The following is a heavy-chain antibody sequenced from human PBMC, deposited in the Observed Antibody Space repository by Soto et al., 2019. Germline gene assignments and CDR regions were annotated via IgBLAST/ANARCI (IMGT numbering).Heavy chain of an antibody. CDR3: ARIRRTPNWNYVDY. D-gene: IGHD1-1*01. J-gene: IGHJ4*02. CDR2: IDWDDDK. Sequence: SGPTLVNPTQTLTLTCTFSGFSLSTSGMCVSWIRQPPGKALEWLALIDWDDDKYYSTSLKTRLTISKDTSKNQVVLTMTNMDPVDTATYYCARIRRTPNWNYVDYWGQGTLVTVSS. CDR1: GFSLSTSGMC. V-gene: IGHV2-70*01.